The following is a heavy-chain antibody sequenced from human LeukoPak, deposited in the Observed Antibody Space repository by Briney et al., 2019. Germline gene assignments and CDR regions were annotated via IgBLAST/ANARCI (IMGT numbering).Heavy chain of an antibody. J-gene: IGHJ4*02. CDR1: GDTFSTFS. D-gene: IGHD1-26*01. CDR3: ARRPGRG. Sequence: ASVTVSCKGFGDTFSTFSISWVRQAPGQGLEWMGRIIPINGIVNYAQKFQGRVTITADKSTSTAFMELSTLTSDDTAIYYCARRPGRGWGQGTLVTVSS. V-gene: IGHV1-69*02. CDR2: IIPINGIV.